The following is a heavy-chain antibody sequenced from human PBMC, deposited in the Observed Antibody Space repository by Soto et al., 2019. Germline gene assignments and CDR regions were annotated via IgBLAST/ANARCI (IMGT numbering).Heavy chain of an antibody. J-gene: IGHJ6*02. V-gene: IGHV4-59*01. CDR3: ARERGYYYYGMDV. CDR1: GGSISSYY. Sequence: PSETLSLTCTVSGGSISSYYWSWTRQPPGKGLEWIGYIYYSGSTNYNPSLKSRVTISVDTSKNQFSLKLSSVTAADTAVYYCARERGYYYYGMDVWGQGTTVTVSS. CDR2: IYYSGST.